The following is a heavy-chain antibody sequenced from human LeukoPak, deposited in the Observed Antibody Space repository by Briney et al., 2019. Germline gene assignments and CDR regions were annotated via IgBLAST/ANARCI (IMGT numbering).Heavy chain of an antibody. V-gene: IGHV1-69*13. J-gene: IGHJ4*02. CDR2: IIPIFGTA. CDR3: ARVPVPFGPSSRTTVEPFDY. Sequence: ASVKVSCKASGGTFSSYAISWVRQAPGQGLEWMGGIIPIFGTANYAQKFQGRVTITADESTSTAYMELSSLRSEDTAVYYCARVPVPFGPSSRTTVEPFDYWGQGTLVTVSS. D-gene: IGHD4-23*01. CDR1: GGTFSSYA.